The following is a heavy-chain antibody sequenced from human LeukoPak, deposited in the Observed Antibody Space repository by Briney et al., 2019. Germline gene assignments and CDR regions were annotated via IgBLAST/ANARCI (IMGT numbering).Heavy chain of an antibody. V-gene: IGHV3-23*01. CDR3: ARVQGPAAGSYYFDY. CDR2: ISGSGGST. J-gene: IGHJ4*02. Sequence: QTGGSLRLSCAASGFTFSSYWMHWVRQAPGKGLEWVSAISGSGGSTYYADSVKGRFTISRDNSKNSLYLQMNSLRAEDTAVYYCARVQGPAAGSYYFDYWGQGTLVTVSS. D-gene: IGHD6-13*01. CDR1: GFTFSSYW.